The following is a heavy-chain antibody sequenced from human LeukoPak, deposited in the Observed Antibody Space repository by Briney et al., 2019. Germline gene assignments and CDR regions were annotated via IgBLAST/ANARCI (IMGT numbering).Heavy chain of an antibody. Sequence: GGSLRLSCAASGFTFSSYSMNWVRQAPGKGLEWVSYISGRSSTIYYADSVKGRFTISRDNSKNTLYLQMTSLRAEDTAVYYCAKDQWWEPTHRGQGTLVTVSS. D-gene: IGHD1-26*01. J-gene: IGHJ4*02. V-gene: IGHV3-48*01. CDR2: ISGRSSTI. CDR3: AKDQWWEPTH. CDR1: GFTFSSYS.